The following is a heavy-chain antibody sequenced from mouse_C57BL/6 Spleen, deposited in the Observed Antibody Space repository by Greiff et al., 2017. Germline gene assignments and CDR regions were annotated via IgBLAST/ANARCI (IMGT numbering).Heavy chain of an antibody. CDR2: ISGGGGNT. J-gene: IGHJ2*01. Sequence: EVKLMESGGGLVKPGGSLTLSCAASGFTFSSYTMSWVRQTPEKRLEWVATISGGGGNTYYPDSVKGRFTISRDNAKNTLYLQMSSLRSEDTALYYCARQTFYYFDYWGQGTTLTVSS. CDR3: ARQTFYYFDY. V-gene: IGHV5-9*01. CDR1: GFTFSSYT.